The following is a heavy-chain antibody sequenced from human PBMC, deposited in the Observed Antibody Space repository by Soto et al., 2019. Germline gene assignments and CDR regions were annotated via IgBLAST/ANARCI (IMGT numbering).Heavy chain of an antibody. D-gene: IGHD6-6*01. CDR1: GFTFSSYG. J-gene: IGHJ6*02. V-gene: IGHV3-33*01. CDR2: IWYDGSNK. Sequence: LRLSCAASGFTFSSYGMHWVRQAPGKGLEWVAVIWYDGSNKYYADSVKGRFTISRDNSKNTLYLQMNSLRAEDTAVYYCARDGGDSSSSGSYYYYGMDVWGQGTTVTVSS. CDR3: ARDGGDSSSSGSYYYYGMDV.